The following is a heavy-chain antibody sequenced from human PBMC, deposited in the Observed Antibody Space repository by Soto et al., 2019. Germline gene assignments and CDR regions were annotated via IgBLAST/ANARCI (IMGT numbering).Heavy chain of an antibody. J-gene: IGHJ4*02. V-gene: IGHV3-30*19. CDR3: ARVWGMFRVTTSLRY. CDR2: ISYDGSNK. D-gene: IGHD4-17*01. Sequence: QVQLVESGGGVVQPGRSLRLSCAASGFTFSNYGMHWVRQAPGKGLEWVAVISYDGSNKYYADSVKGRFTISRDNSKNTLYLQMNTLRAEDTAVYYCARVWGMFRVTTSLRYWGQGTLVTVSS. CDR1: GFTFSNYG.